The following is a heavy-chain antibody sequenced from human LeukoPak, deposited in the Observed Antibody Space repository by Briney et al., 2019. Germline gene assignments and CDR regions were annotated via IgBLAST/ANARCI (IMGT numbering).Heavy chain of an antibody. D-gene: IGHD1-26*01. CDR3: AREVGRGFDY. CDR2: MNPNSGNT. Sequence: ASVKVSCKASRYTFNDYYMHWVRQATGQGLEWMGWMNPNSGNTGYAQKFQGRVTMTTDTSTSTAYMEVRSLRSDDTAVYYCAREVGRGFDYWGQGTLVTVSS. V-gene: IGHV1-8*02. CDR1: RYTFNDYY. J-gene: IGHJ4*02.